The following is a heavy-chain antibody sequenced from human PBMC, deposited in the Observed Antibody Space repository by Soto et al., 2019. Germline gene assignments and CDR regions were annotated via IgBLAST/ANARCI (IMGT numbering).Heavy chain of an antibody. CDR1: GFTFSSYS. Sequence: EVQLVESGGGLVKPGGSLRLSCAASGFTFSSYSMNWVRQAPGKGLEWVSSISSSSSYIYYADSVKGRFTISRDNAKNSLYLQMNSLRAEDTAVYYCARDHESTPLYPGPLGAFDIWGQGTMVTVSS. V-gene: IGHV3-21*01. CDR2: ISSSSSYI. D-gene: IGHD2-15*01. J-gene: IGHJ3*02. CDR3: ARDHESTPLYPGPLGAFDI.